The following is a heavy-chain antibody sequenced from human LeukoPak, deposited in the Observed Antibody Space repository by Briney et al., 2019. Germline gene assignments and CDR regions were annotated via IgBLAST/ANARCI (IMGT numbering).Heavy chain of an antibody. CDR2: ISVSGGRT. CDR3: STDSSLGAEYFQH. V-gene: IGHV3-23*01. CDR1: GFTFGDYA. D-gene: IGHD2-15*01. J-gene: IGHJ1*01. Sequence: HPGGSLRLSCTASGFTFGDYAMSWVRQAPGKGPEWVSGISVSGGRTDYADSVKGRFTISRDNSKNTLYLQMNSLKSEDTAVYYCSTDSSLGAEYFQHWGQGTLVTVSS.